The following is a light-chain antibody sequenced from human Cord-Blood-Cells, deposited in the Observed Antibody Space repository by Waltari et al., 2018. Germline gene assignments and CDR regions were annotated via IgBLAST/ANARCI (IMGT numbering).Light chain of an antibody. CDR1: QSISSW. Sequence: DIQMTQSPSTLSASVGDRVNITCRASQSISSWLAWYQQKPGKAPKLLIYDASSLESGVPSRFSDSGSGTEFTLTISSLQPDDFATYYCQQYNSYWTFGQGTKVEIK. V-gene: IGKV1-5*01. J-gene: IGKJ1*01. CDR2: DAS. CDR3: QQYNSYWT.